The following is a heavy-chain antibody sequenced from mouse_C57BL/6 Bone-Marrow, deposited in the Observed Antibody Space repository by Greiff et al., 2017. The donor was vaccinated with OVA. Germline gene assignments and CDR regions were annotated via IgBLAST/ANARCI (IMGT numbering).Heavy chain of an antibody. CDR2: IDPSDSYT. Sequence: QLQQPGAELVMPGASVKLSCKASGYTFTSYWMHWVKQRPGQGLEWIGEIDPSDSYTNYNQKFKGKSTLTVDKSSSTAYMQLSSLTSEDSAVYYCARKNYGSLWYFDVWGTGTTVTVSS. V-gene: IGHV1-69*01. D-gene: IGHD1-1*01. CDR3: ARKNYGSLWYFDV. CDR1: GYTFTSYW. J-gene: IGHJ1*03.